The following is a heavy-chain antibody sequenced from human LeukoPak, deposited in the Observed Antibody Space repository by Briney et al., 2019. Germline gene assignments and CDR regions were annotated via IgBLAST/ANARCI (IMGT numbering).Heavy chain of an antibody. J-gene: IGHJ4*02. CDR3: ARDSPTLKVAPFDY. V-gene: IGHV3-48*01. CDR2: ISSSSSTI. D-gene: IGHD2-15*01. CDR1: GFTFSSYS. Sequence: PGGSLRLSCASSGFTFSSYSMNWVRQAPGKGLEWVSYISSSSSTIYYADSVKGRFTISRDNAKNSLYLQMNSLRAEDTAVYYCARDSPTLKVAPFDYWGQGTLVTVSS.